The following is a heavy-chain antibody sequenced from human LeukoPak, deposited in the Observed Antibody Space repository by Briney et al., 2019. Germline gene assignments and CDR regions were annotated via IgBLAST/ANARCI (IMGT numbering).Heavy chain of an antibody. CDR2: ISSSSFKI. V-gene: IGHV3-48*04. D-gene: IGHD6-13*01. CDR3: VRDPSYGSSWYYYMDV. J-gene: IGHJ6*03. CDR1: AFTFVRYA. Sequence: AGSVRLSCAASAFTFVRYAMNWLRQAPGKGLEWGSYISSSSFKIGYADSVKGRFTISRDNSKNSLYLQMDSLRVEDTAVYYCVRDPSYGSSWYYYMDVWGKGTTVTVSS.